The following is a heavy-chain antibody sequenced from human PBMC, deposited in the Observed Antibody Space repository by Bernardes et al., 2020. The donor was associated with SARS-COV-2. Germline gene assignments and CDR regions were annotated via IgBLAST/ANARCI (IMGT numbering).Heavy chain of an antibody. D-gene: IGHD2-15*01. V-gene: IGHV3-7*01. J-gene: IGHJ3*02. Sequence: GGSLRLSCAASGFTFSSYWMTWVRQAPGKGLEWVANMKGDGTERYYADYVKGRFTISRDNAKNSLYLQMNSLRAEDTSVYYCAREGGYCSGGTCYRGGFDIWGQGTMVTVSS. CDR1: GFTFSSYW. CDR3: AREGGYCSGGTCYRGGFDI. CDR2: MKGDGTER.